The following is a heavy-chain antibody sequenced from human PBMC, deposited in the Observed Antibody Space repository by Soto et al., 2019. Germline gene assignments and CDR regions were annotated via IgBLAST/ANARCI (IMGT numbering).Heavy chain of an antibody. CDR2: IIPLFGTT. J-gene: IGHJ5*02. D-gene: IGHD3-9*01. CDR1: GGSFSYYA. V-gene: IGHV1-69*01. Sequence: QVQLVQPGAEVRRTGSSVKVSCKASGGSFSYYAFSWVRQGPGQGLEWMGGIIPLFGTTKYAQTFQGRVTITADESTKIIYMELSSLRSEDTAVYYCARSGEAYYDVLAGYYRGSWFDPWGQATLVTVSS. CDR3: ARSGEAYYDVLAGYYRGSWFDP.